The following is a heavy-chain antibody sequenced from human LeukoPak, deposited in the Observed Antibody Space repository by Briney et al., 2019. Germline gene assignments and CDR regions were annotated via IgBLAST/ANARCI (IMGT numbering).Heavy chain of an antibody. Sequence: SGTLSLTCAVSGGSISSSNWWSWVRQPPGKGLEWIGEINHSGSTNYNPSLKSRVTVSVDTSKNQFSLQLSSVTAADTAVYYCASRSYGDYPFDYWGQGTLVTVSS. D-gene: IGHD4-17*01. V-gene: IGHV4-4*02. J-gene: IGHJ4*02. CDR3: ASRSYGDYPFDY. CDR2: INHSGST. CDR1: GGSISSSNW.